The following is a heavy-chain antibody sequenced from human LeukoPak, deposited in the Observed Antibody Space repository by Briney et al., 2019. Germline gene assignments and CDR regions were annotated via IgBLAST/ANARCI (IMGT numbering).Heavy chain of an antibody. D-gene: IGHD3-10*01. CDR3: AADYGSGSYRFDY. Sequence: SGTLSLTCVVSGGSISSGAYSWSWLRQPPGKGLEWIGYIYQSGTTTYNPSLKSRLTMSLDRSRNQFSLRLSSVTAADTAVYYCAADYGSGSYRFDYWGQGTLVTVSS. CDR1: GGSISSGAYS. J-gene: IGHJ4*02. V-gene: IGHV4-30-2*01. CDR2: IYQSGTT.